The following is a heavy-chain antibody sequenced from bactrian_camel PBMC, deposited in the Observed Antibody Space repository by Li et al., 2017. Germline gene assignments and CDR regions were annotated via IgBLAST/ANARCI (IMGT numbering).Heavy chain of an antibody. D-gene: IGHD7*01. Sequence: VQLVESGGGSVQSGGSLRLSCVVRDYTYSSYCVGWFRQDPGKEREGVVLIDSAGTTQYTDSVKGRFTISKDNAKNTLYLQMNSLKPEDTAMYYCAAQPLGGVWCRFQSKFPFWGQGTQVTVS. CDR3: AAQPLGGVWCRFQSKFPF. J-gene: IGHJ4*01. CDR1: DYTYSSYC. V-gene: IGHV3S55*01. CDR2: IDSAGTT.